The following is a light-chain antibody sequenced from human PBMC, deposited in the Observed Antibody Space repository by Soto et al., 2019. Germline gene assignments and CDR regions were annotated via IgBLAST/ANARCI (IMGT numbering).Light chain of an antibody. CDR2: WAS. J-gene: IGKJ5*01. CDR3: QQYYTTSIT. V-gene: IGKV4-1*01. CDR1: QSLLYSSNNKNY. Sequence: DVVMTQSPDSLAVSLGERATINCKSSQSLLYSSNNKNYLAWYQQKPGQPPKLLIYWASTRDSGVPDRFSGSGSGTDFTLTISSLQAEDVAVYYCQQYYTTSITFGQATRLEIK.